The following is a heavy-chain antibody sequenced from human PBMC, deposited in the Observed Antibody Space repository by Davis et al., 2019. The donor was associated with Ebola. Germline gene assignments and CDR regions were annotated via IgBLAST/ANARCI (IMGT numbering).Heavy chain of an antibody. CDR1: GGSFSGYY. V-gene: IGHV3-53*01. Sequence: PSETLSLTCAVYGGSFSGYYWTWVRQAPGKGLEWVSVIYRDGRTYYADSVKGRFTISRDNSKNTLYLQMNSLRADDTAVYYCARHVYGDFWYFDLWGRGTLVTVSS. J-gene: IGHJ2*01. CDR3: ARHVYGDFWYFDL. CDR2: IYRDGRT. D-gene: IGHD4-17*01.